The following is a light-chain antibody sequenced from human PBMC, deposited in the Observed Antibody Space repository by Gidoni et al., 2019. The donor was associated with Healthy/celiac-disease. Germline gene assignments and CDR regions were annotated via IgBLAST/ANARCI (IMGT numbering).Light chain of an antibody. CDR1: QGISSY. Sequence: DIQLTQSPSFLSASVGDRVTITCRASQGISSYLAWYQQKPGKAPKLLIYAASAMQSGVPSRFSGSGSGTEFTRTISSLQPEDFATYYCQQPRTFGGGTKVEIK. CDR2: AAS. CDR3: QQPRT. J-gene: IGKJ4*01. V-gene: IGKV1-9*01.